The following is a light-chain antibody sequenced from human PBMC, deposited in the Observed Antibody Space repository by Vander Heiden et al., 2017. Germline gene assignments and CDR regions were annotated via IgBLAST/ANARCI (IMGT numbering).Light chain of an antibody. J-gene: IGKJ1*01. V-gene: IGKV1-39*01. Sequence: DIQMTQSPSSLSASVGDRITITCRARQSISSYLNLYQQKPGKAPKLLIYAASSLQSAVPSRFSGSGSGTDFTPTISSRQPEDFATYDCQQSYSTPRTFGQGTKVEIK. CDR3: QQSYSTPRT. CDR2: AAS. CDR1: QSISSY.